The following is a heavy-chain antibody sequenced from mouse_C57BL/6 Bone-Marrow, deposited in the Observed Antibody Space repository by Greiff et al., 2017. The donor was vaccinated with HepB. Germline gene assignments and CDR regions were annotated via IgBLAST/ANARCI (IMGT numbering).Heavy chain of an antibody. V-gene: IGHV1-59*01. J-gene: IGHJ3*01. D-gene: IGHD1-1*01. CDR3: ASSGYYYGSSYVPFAY. CDR2: IDPSDSYT. CDR1: GYTFTSYW. Sequence: QVQLQQPGAELVRPGTSVKLSCKASGYTFTSYWMHWVKQRPGQGLEWIGVIDPSDSYTNYNQKFKGKATLTVDTSSSTAYMQLSSLTSEDSAVYYCASSGYYYGSSYVPFAYWGQGTLVTVSA.